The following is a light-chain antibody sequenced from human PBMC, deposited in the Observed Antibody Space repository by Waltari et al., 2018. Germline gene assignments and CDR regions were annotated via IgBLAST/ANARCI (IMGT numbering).Light chain of an antibody. Sequence: DIQMTQSPSSLSASVGDRVTITCRASQTISRYLKCYKQKPGKAPHLLIYAASSMQSGVPSRFSGSSSSRNFTLIITSLQPEDFSTYYCRQSYSFTPTFGQGTKVEIK. CDR2: AAS. CDR3: RQSYSFTPT. J-gene: IGKJ1*01. CDR1: QTISRY. V-gene: IGKV1-39*01.